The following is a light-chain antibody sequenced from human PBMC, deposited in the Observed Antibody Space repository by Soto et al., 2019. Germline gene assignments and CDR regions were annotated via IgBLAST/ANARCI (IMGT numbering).Light chain of an antibody. CDR1: QSISSY. CDR3: QQSYNTPGT. J-gene: IGKJ3*01. CDR2: AAS. V-gene: IGKV1-39*01. Sequence: DLQMTQSPSSLSASVGDRVTITCRASQSISSYLNWYQQKPGKAPKLLIYAASTLQSGVPSRFSGSGSGTDFTLTISSLQPEDFATYYCQQSYNTPGTFGPGTKVDIK.